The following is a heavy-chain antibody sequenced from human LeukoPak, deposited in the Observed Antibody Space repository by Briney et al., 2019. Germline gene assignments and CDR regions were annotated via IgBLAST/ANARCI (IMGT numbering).Heavy chain of an antibody. CDR3: ARVGPYNWFDP. J-gene: IGHJ5*02. Sequence: GSSVNVSFKASGGTFIIYAISWVRQAPGQGLEWMGGIIPIFGTANYAQKFQGRVTITADESTSTAYMELSSLRSEDTAVYYCARVGPYNWFDPWGQGTLVTVSS. CDR1: GGTFIIYA. CDR2: IIPIFGTA. V-gene: IGHV1-69*01.